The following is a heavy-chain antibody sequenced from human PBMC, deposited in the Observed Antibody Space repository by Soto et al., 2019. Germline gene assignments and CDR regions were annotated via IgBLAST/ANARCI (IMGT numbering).Heavy chain of an antibody. D-gene: IGHD2-15*01. CDR3: TTVRGGLCSGGDCYTRYYYYYMDV. Sequence: PGGSLRLSCAASGFTFSNAWMSWVRQAPGKGLEWLGRIKSKTDGGTTDYAAPVGGRLTISRDDSKNTLFLQMISLKTEDTAVYYCTTVRGGLCSGGDCYTRYYYYYMDVWGKGTTVTVSS. V-gene: IGHV3-15*01. CDR1: GFTFSNAW. J-gene: IGHJ6*03. CDR2: IKSKTDGGTT.